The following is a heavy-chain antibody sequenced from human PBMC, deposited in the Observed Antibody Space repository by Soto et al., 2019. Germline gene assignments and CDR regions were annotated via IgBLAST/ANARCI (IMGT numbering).Heavy chain of an antibody. Sequence: EVQLVQSGAEVKKPGESLKISCKGAGYSFTTYWVAWLRQMPGKGLEWMGIIYPGDSDTRYSPSFEGQVTISADKSITTAYLQWSSLMASDTAMYYCARLYPGLGQWLATFDYWGQGTLVTVSS. CDR3: ARLYPGLGQWLATFDY. D-gene: IGHD6-19*01. V-gene: IGHV5-51*01. CDR2: IYPGDSDT. CDR1: GYSFTTYW. J-gene: IGHJ4*02.